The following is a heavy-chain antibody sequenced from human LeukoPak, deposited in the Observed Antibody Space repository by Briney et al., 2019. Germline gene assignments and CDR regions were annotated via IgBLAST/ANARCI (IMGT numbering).Heavy chain of an antibody. CDR1: GFTFSSYN. J-gene: IGHJ4*02. V-gene: IGHV3-21*04. CDR2: ISSSSSYI. CDR3: AKDTRAYSYGYLDY. D-gene: IGHD5-18*01. Sequence: GGSLRLSCAASGFTFSSYNMNWVRQAPGKGLEWVSSISSSSSYIYYADSVKGRFTISRDNSKNTLYLQMNSLRAEDTAVYYCAKDTRAYSYGYLDYWGQGTLVTVSS.